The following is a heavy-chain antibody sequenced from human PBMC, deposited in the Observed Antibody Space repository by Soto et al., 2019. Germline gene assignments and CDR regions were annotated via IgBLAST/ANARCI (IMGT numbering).Heavy chain of an antibody. CDR3: ARMVRGSNIDYYHYMDV. D-gene: IGHD3-10*01. J-gene: IGHJ6*03. V-gene: IGHV1-18*01. Sequence: ASVKVSCKASGYTFTSHGISCVRQAPGQGLEWMGWISAYNGDTNYAQKLQGRVTVTTDTSTSTAYMELRSLRSEDTAVYYCARMVRGSNIDYYHYMDVWGKGTTVTVSS. CDR2: ISAYNGDT. CDR1: GYTFTSHG.